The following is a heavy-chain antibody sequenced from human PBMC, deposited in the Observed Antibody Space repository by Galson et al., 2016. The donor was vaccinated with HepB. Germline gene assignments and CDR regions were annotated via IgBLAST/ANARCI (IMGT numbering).Heavy chain of an antibody. Sequence: LSLTCAASGESFSGYYWTWIRQPPGKGLEWVAVIWYDGSNKYYADSVKGRFTLSRDNSKNTLLLQMNSLRADDTAVYYCTRELKPSAIDYWGQGTLVTVSS. J-gene: IGHJ4*02. CDR3: TRELKPSAIDY. V-gene: IGHV3-33*01. CDR1: GESFSGYY. D-gene: IGHD2-2*01. CDR2: IWYDGSNK.